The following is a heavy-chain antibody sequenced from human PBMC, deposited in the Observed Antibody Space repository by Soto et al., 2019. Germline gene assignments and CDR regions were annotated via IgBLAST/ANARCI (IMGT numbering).Heavy chain of an antibody. J-gene: IGHJ1*01. CDR3: ASNLLAGGAAAEYSQH. CDR1: GGTFSSYA. CDR2: IIPIFGTA. D-gene: IGHD2-21*01. Sequence: QVQLVQSGAEVKKPGSSVKVSCKASGGTFSSYAISWVRQAPGQGLEWMGGIIPIFGTAHYAQKFQGSVTITADESTSTAYMELSSLRSEDTAVYYCASNLLAGGAAAEYSQHWGQGTLVTVSS. V-gene: IGHV1-69*01.